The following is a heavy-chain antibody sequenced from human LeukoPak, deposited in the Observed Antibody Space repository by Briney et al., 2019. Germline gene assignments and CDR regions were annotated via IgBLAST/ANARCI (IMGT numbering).Heavy chain of an antibody. D-gene: IGHD1-26*01. CDR3: TRAVGTTTYFDY. CDR1: GFTVSSTS. J-gene: IGHJ4*02. V-gene: IGHV3-53*01. CDR2: IYSSGIT. Sequence: GGSLRLSCAASGFTVSSTSMSWVRQAPGRGLECVSIIYSSGITYYADSVKGRFTISRDNSKNTLSLQMNSLRPEDTAVYYCTRAVGTTTYFDYWGQGTLVTVSS.